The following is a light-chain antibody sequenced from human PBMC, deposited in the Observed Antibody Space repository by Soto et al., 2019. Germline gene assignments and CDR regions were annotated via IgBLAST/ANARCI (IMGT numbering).Light chain of an antibody. Sequence: QSVLTQPPSASGTPGQRVTISCSGSSSNIGSNTVNWYQQLPGTAPKRLIYSNNQRPSGVPDRFSGSKSGTSASLAISGLQSEDEADYYCAAWDDRLNGFVVFGGGTKLTVL. CDR1: SSNIGSNT. V-gene: IGLV1-44*01. J-gene: IGLJ2*01. CDR3: AAWDDRLNGFVV. CDR2: SNN.